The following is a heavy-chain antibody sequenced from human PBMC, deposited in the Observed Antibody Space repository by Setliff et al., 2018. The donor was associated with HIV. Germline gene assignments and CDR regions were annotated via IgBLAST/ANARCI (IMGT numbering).Heavy chain of an antibody. J-gene: IGHJ3*02. D-gene: IGHD2-2*01. CDR1: GYTFATDW. CDR2: IYPADSDT. CDR3: ARQGYCYTSSCSAAFDK. Sequence: GESLTISCKGSGYTFATDWIAWVRQMPGKGLEWMGIIYPADSDTTSSPSFQGRVTFSVDTSISTAYLHFSSLKASDTAIYYCARQGYCYTSSCSAAFDKWGQGTLVTVSS. V-gene: IGHV5-51*01.